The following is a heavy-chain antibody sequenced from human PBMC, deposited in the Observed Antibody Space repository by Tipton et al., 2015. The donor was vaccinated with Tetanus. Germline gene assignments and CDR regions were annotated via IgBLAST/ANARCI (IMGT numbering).Heavy chain of an antibody. D-gene: IGHD1-1*01. Sequence: LRLSCGVSGGSISGSRFFWAWVRQPPGKGLEWIGSISSSGSAYYNPSLRSRVTISVDTSNNDFSLRLTSVSAADTAVYYCARPSPDNTSGQLFDPWGRGTLVTVSS. V-gene: IGHV4-39*02. J-gene: IGHJ5*02. CDR2: ISSSGSA. CDR3: ARPSPDNTSGQLFDP. CDR1: GGSISGSRFF.